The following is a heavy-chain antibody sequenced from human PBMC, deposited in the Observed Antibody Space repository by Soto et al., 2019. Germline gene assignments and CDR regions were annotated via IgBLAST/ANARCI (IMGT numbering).Heavy chain of an antibody. Sequence: ASVKVSCKASGYTFTSYGISWGRQAPGQGLEWMGWISAYNGNTNYAQKLQGRVTMTTDTSTSTAYMELRSLRSDDTAVYYCARDGGLRGAYYYYYYMDVWGKGTTVTVSS. J-gene: IGHJ6*03. CDR2: ISAYNGNT. CDR1: GYTFTSYG. V-gene: IGHV1-18*01. CDR3: ARDGGLRGAYYYYYYMDV. D-gene: IGHD3-3*01.